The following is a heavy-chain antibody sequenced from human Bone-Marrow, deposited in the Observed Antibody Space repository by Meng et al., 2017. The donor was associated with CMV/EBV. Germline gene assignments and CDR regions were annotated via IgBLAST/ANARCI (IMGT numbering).Heavy chain of an antibody. V-gene: IGHV3-23*01. CDR2: ISGSGGST. Sequence: GGSLRLSCAASGFTFSSYAMSWVRQTPGKGLEWVSAISGSGGSTYYADSVKGRFTISRDNSKNTLYLQMNSLRAEDTAVYYCAKRRLSGGGYFDYWGQGTLVTVSS. CDR3: AKRRLSGGGYFDY. D-gene: IGHD3-16*01. J-gene: IGHJ4*02. CDR1: GFTFSSYA.